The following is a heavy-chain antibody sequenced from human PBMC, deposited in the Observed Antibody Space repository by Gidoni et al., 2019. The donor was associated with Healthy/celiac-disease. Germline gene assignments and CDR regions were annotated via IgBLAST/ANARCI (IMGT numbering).Heavy chain of an antibody. CDR2: INHSGST. D-gene: IGHD5-18*01. CDR3: ARGGGDHSYGYQIDY. J-gene: IGHJ4*02. V-gene: IGHV4-34*01. CDR1: GGSFSGDY. Sequence: QVQLQQWDAVLFKPSETLSLSCAVYGGSFSGDYWSWIRQPPGRGLVWIGEINHSGSTNYTPALKSRVTISVDTAKNQFSLKLSSVTAADTAVDYCARGGGDHSYGYQIDYWGQGTLITVSS.